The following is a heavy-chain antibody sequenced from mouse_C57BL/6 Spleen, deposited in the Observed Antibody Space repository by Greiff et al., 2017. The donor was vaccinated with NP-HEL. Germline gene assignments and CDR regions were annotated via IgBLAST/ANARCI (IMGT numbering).Heavy chain of an antibody. CDR1: GFTFSDYG. CDR2: ISNLAYSI. CDR3: ARSYSNHWYFDV. Sequence: EVKLMESGGGLVQPGGSLKLSCAASGFTFSDYGMAWVRQAPRKGPEWVAFISNLAYSIYYADTVTGRFTISRENAKHTLYLEMSSLRSEDTAMYYCARSYSNHWYFDVWGTGTTVTVSS. J-gene: IGHJ1*03. V-gene: IGHV5-15*01. D-gene: IGHD2-5*01.